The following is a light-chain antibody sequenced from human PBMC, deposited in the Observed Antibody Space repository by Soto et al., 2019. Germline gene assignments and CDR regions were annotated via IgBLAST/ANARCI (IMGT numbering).Light chain of an antibody. CDR2: EVS. CDR1: SSDVGGYNY. Sequence: QSVLTQPASVSGSPGQSITISCTGTSSDVGGYNYVSWYQQHPGKAPKLMIYEVSNRPSGVSNRFSGSKSGNTASLTISRLQAEDEADYYCSSYTSSSTLVFGGGTKVTVL. J-gene: IGLJ2*01. CDR3: SSYTSSSTLV. V-gene: IGLV2-14*01.